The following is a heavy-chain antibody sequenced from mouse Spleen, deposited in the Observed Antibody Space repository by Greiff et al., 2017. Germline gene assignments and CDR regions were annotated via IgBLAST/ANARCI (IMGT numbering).Heavy chain of an antibody. V-gene: IGHV1-80*01. CDR2: IYPGDGDT. D-gene: IGHD3-3*01. CDR3: ARSQLGYYAMDY. J-gene: IGHJ4*01. Sequence: QVQLQQSGAELVKPGASVKISCKASGYAFSSYWMNWVKQRPGKGLEWIGQIYPGDGDTNYNGKFKGKATLTADKSSSTAYMQLSSLTSEDSAVYFCARSQLGYYAMDYWGQGTSVTVSS. CDR1: GYAFSSYW.